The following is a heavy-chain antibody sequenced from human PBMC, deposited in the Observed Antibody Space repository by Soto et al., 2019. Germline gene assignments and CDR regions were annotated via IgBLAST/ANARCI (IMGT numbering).Heavy chain of an antibody. CDR2: IYWDDDK. CDR1: GFSLSTSGVG. CDR3: AHSMLYDYIWGSYRSYYFDY. Sequence: GSGPTLVNPTQTLTLTCTFSGFSLSTSGVGVGWIRQPPGKALEWLALIYWDDDKRYSPSLKSRLTITKDTSKNQVVLTMTNMDPVDTATYYCAHSMLYDYIWGSYRSYYFDYWGQGTLVTVSS. J-gene: IGHJ4*02. V-gene: IGHV2-5*02. D-gene: IGHD3-16*02.